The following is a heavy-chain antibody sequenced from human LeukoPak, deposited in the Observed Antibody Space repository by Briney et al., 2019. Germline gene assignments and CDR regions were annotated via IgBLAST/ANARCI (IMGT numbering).Heavy chain of an antibody. CDR1: GFTFSSYA. V-gene: IGHV3-23*01. Sequence: GGSLRLSCAASGFTFSSYAMSWVRQAPGKGLEWVLAISGSGVTTYYADSVKGRFTISRDNSKNTLYLQMNSLRAEYTALYYCAKDRDCYVVGFFAYWGQGTLVTVSS. D-gene: IGHD5-24*01. CDR3: AKDRDCYVVGFFAY. J-gene: IGHJ4*02. CDR2: ISGSGVTT.